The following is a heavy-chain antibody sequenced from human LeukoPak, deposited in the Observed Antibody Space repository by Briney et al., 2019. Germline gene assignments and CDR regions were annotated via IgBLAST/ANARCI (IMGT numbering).Heavy chain of an antibody. CDR2: IYYSGST. CDR3: AREGLGDFWSGQTH. J-gene: IGHJ4*02. V-gene: IGHV4-30-4*08. CDR1: GGSISSGDYY. Sequence: SETLSLTCTVSGGSISSGDYYWSWIRQPPGKGLEWIGYIYYSGSTYYNPSLKSRVTISVDTSKNQFSLKLSSVTAADTAVYYCAREGLGDFWSGQTHWGQGTLVTVSS. D-gene: IGHD3-3*01.